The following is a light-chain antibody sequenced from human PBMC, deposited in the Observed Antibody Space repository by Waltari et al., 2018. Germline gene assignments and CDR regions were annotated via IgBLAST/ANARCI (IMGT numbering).Light chain of an antibody. CDR1: QSISSW. V-gene: IGKV1-5*03. Sequence: DIQMTQSPSTLSASVGDRVTITCRASQSISSWLAWYQQKPWKAPKRLIYKASSLESGVPSRFSGSGSGTEFTLTISSLQPDDFATYYCQQYNSPWTFGQGTKVEIK. CDR3: QQYNSPWT. CDR2: KAS. J-gene: IGKJ1*01.